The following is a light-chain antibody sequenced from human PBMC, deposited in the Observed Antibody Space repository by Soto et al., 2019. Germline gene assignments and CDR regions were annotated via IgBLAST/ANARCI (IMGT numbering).Light chain of an antibody. J-gene: IGLJ2*01. V-gene: IGLV2-8*01. CDR2: EVS. CDR1: SRDVGGYNY. CDR3: SSYAGSNNFVV. Sequence: QCVLNQPPSATGAPGESGSISCTGTSRDVGGYNYVSWYQQHPGKAPKLVIYEVSKRPSGVPDRFSGSKSGNTASLTVSGLQAENEADYHCSSYAGSNNFVVFGGGTQLTVL.